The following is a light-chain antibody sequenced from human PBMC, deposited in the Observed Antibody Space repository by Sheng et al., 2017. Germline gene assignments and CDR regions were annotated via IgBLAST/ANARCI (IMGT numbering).Light chain of an antibody. CDR3: QQYYSLPPSR. V-gene: IGKV1-8*01. J-gene: IGKJ2*03. Sequence: AIRMTQSPSSFSASTGDRVTITCRASQGISSYLAWYQQKPGKAPKLLIYAASTLQSGVPSRFSGSGSGTDFTLTISCLQSEDFATYYCQQYYSLPPSRFGRRDQAWR. CDR2: AAS. CDR1: QGISSY.